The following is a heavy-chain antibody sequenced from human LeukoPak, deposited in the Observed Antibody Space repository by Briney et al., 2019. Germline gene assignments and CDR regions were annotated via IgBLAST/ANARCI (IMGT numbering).Heavy chain of an antibody. D-gene: IGHD2-15*01. V-gene: IGHV1-8*01. CDR3: ARGPPLGYCSGGSCATLLNWFGP. CDR1: GYTFTSYD. CDR2: MNPNSGST. J-gene: IGHJ5*02. Sequence: ASVKVSCKASGYTFTSYDINWVRQATGQGLEWMGWMNPNSGSTSYAQKFQGRVTMTRDTSTSTVYMELSSLRSEDTAVYYCARGPPLGYCSGGSCATLLNWFGPWGQGTLVTVSS.